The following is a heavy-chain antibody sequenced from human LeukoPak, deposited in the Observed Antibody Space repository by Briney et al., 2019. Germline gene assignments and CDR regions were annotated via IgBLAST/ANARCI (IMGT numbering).Heavy chain of an antibody. J-gene: IGHJ4*02. CDR1: GFTFSSYW. D-gene: IGHD3-9*01. CDR2: IKQDGSEK. Sequence: GGSLRLSCAASGFTFSSYWMSWVRQAPGKGLEWVANIKQDGSEKYYVDSVKGRFTISRDNAKNSLYLQMNSLRAEDTAVYYCARDLPALRYKGFDYWGQGTLVTVSS. V-gene: IGHV3-7*01. CDR3: ARDLPALRYKGFDY.